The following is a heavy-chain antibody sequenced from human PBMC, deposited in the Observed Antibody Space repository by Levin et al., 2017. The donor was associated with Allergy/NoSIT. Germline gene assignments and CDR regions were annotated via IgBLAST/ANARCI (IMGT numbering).Heavy chain of an antibody. V-gene: IGHV3-23*01. Sequence: GGSLRLSCAASGFTFTSYAMSWVRQAPGKGLEGVSGITGSGDRTYYADSAKGRLTISRDNSQNTLYLQMNTLRIEDTAVYYCAKVSPSLDYWGQGTPVTVSS. CDR2: ITGSGDRT. CDR1: GFTFTSYA. CDR3: AKVSPSLDY. D-gene: IGHD3-3*02. J-gene: IGHJ4*02.